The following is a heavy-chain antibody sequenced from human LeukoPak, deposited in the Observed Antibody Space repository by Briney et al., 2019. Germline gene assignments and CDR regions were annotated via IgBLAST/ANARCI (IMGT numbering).Heavy chain of an antibody. Sequence: PGGSLRLSCAASGFTFSSYGMHWVRQAPGKGLEWVAVISYDGSNKYYADSVKGRFTISRDNSKNTLYLQMNSLRAEDAAVYYCARDYAGLGAFDIWGQGTMVTVSS. CDR1: GFTFSSYG. CDR3: ARDYAGLGAFDI. J-gene: IGHJ3*02. D-gene: IGHD3-10*01. CDR2: ISYDGSNK. V-gene: IGHV3-30*03.